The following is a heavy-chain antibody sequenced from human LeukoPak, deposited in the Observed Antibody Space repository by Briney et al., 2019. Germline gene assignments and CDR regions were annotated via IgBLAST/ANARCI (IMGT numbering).Heavy chain of an antibody. CDR1: GGTFSSYA. D-gene: IGHD6-19*01. Sequence: ASVKVSCKASGGTFSSYAISWVRQAPGQGLEWMGGIIPIFGTANYAQKFQGRVTITADESTSTAYMELSSLRSEDTAVYYCASTIAVAGPPVYWGQGTLVTVSS. CDR3: ASTIAVAGPPVY. CDR2: IIPIFGTA. J-gene: IGHJ4*02. V-gene: IGHV1-69*13.